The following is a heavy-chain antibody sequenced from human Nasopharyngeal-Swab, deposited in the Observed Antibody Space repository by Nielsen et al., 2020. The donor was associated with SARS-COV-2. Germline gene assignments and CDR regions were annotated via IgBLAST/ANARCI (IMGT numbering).Heavy chain of an antibody. V-gene: IGHV1-8*01. Sequence: ASVKVSCKASGYTFTSYDIHWVRQATGQGLEWMGWMNPNSGNTGYAQKFQGRVTMTRNTSISTAYMELSSLRYEDTAVYYCARAGKIQLWFNTLYYLDYLGQGTLVTVSS. CDR3: ARAGKIQLWFNTLYYLDY. CDR2: MNPNSGNT. CDR1: GYTFTSYD. J-gene: IGHJ4*02. D-gene: IGHD5-18*01.